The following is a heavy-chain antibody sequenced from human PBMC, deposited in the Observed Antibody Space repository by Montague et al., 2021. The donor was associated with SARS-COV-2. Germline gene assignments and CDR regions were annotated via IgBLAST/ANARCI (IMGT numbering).Heavy chain of an antibody. Sequence: SLRLSCAASGFTSSSYAMTWVRHTPGKGLEWVSSISGDDDVTYHADSVRGRFTISRDNSKNTLYMEMNDLRVEDTALYYCAKGGRHPRDPFDIWGQGTTDSVSA. V-gene: IGHV3-23*01. CDR2: ISGDDDVT. CDR3: AKGGRHPRDPFDI. CDR1: GFTSSSYA. D-gene: IGHD1-26*01. J-gene: IGHJ3*02.